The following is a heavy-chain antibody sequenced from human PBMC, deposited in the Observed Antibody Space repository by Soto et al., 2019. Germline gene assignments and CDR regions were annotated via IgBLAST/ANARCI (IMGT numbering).Heavy chain of an antibody. CDR2: IKQDGSEK. CDR3: ATDFGSGYDFWSGWDY. Sequence: GSLRLSCAASGFTFSSYSMNWVRQAPGKGLEWVANIKQDGSEKYYVDSVKGRFTISRDNAKNSLYLQMNSLRAEDTAVYYCATDFGSGYDFWSGWDYWGQGTLVTVSS. V-gene: IGHV3-7*03. CDR1: GFTFSSYS. J-gene: IGHJ4*02. D-gene: IGHD3-3*01.